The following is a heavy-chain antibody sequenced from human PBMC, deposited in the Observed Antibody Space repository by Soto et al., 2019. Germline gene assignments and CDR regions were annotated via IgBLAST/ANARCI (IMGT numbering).Heavy chain of an antibody. D-gene: IGHD5-12*01. CDR3: AVPRDIVNTIDVFDI. CDR2: IIPILGIA. CDR1: GGTFSSYT. J-gene: IGHJ3*02. Sequence: SLKGSCNASGGTFSSYTISWVRQSPGQGLERMGRIIPILGIANYAQKFQGRVTITADKSTSTAYMELSRLTSEDTAVYYCAVPRDIVNTIDVFDIWGQGTMGTGSS. V-gene: IGHV1-69*02.